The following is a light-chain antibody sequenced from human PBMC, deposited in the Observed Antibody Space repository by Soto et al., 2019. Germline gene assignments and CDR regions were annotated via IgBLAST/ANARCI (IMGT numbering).Light chain of an antibody. CDR3: QQFNNYPLT. J-gene: IGKJ4*01. CDR2: DAS. CDR1: QGISSA. V-gene: IGKV1D-13*01. Sequence: AIPLTQSPSSMSASVGDRVTISSRARQGISSAVEGYQQNPGKAHQLLIYDASSLESGVPSRFSGRGSGTDFTLTISSLQPEDFATYYCQQFNNYPLTFGGGTKVDIK.